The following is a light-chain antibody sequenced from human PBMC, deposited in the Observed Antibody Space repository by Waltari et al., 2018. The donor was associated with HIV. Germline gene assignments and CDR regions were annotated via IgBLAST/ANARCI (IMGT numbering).Light chain of an antibody. J-gene: IGLJ2*01. CDR2: EVS. CDR3: SSYTSSSTLE. V-gene: IGLV2-14*01. CDR1: SSDVGGYNY. Sequence: QSALTQPASVSGSPGQSITISCTGTSSDVGGYNYVSWYQQHPGKAPKLMIYEVSNRPSGVSNRCSGSKSGNTASLTISGLQAEDEADYYCSSYTSSSTLEIGGGTKLTVL.